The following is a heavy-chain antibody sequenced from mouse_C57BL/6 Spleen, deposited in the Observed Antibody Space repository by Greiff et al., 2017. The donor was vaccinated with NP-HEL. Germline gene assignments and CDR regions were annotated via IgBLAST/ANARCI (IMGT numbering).Heavy chain of an antibody. CDR3: ARGTTVVNY. J-gene: IGHJ2*01. CDR2: ISSGSSTI. V-gene: IGHV5-17*01. Sequence: EVMLVESGGGLVKPGGSLNLSCAASGFTFSDYGMHWVRQAPEKGLEWVAYISSGSSTIYYADTVKGRFTISRDNAKNTLFLQMTSLRSEDTAMYYCARGTTVVNYWGQGTTLTVSS. CDR1: GFTFSDYG. D-gene: IGHD1-1*01.